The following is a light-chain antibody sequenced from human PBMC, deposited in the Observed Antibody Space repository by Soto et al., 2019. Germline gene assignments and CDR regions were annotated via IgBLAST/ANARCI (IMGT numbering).Light chain of an antibody. J-gene: IGLJ1*01. CDR1: SSDVGGYNY. CDR2: DVS. Sequence: SGAPGDGRTISCNGNSSDVGGYNYVSWYQQHPGKAPKLMIYDVSKRPSGVPDRFSGSKSGNTASLTISGLQAEDEADYYCCSYAGSFPYVFGTGTKVTVL. V-gene: IGLV2-11*01. CDR3: CSYAGSFPYV.